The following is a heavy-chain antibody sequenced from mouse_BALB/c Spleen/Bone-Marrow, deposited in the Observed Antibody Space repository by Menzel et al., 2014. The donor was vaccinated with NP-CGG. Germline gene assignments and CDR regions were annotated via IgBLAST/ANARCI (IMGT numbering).Heavy chain of an antibody. Sequence: QVQLQQSGAELVKPGASVKLSCKASGYTFTSYWMHWVKQRPGQGLEWIGEINPSNGRTNYNEEFKSKATLTVDKSSSTAYMQLSSLTFEDSAVYYCARWNYYGSLYWYFDVWGAGTTVTVSS. CDR1: GYTFTSYW. V-gene: IGHV1S81*02. D-gene: IGHD1-1*01. CDR2: INPSNGRT. J-gene: IGHJ1*01. CDR3: ARWNYYGSLYWYFDV.